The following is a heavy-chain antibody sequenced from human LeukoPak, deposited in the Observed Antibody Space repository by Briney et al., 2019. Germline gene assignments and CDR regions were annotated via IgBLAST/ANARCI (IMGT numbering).Heavy chain of an antibody. CDR1: GYTLTELS. Sequence: GASVKVSCKVSGYTLTELSMHWVRQAPGKGLEWMGGFDPEDGETIYAQKFQGRVTMTEDTSTDTAYMELSSLRSEDTAVYYCAIRYGDYVGNWFGPWGQGTLVTVSS. CDR2: FDPEDGET. J-gene: IGHJ5*02. V-gene: IGHV1-24*01. D-gene: IGHD4-17*01. CDR3: AIRYGDYVGNWFGP.